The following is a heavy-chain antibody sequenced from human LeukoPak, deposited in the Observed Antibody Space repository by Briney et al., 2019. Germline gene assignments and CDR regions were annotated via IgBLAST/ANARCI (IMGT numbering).Heavy chain of an antibody. D-gene: IGHD2-2*02. CDR3: RAWATEPGYYTVS. CDR1: GFTFSRFC. CDR2: INSEGTDT. V-gene: IGHV3-74*01. J-gene: IGHJ5*02. Sequence: GGSLRLSCALSGFTFSRFCTQFVSQAPGKGLVWVSRINSEGTDTAYAHSVEGRFTISRDNTKNTLYLQMNSLRAEDTALYYGRAWATEPGYYTVSWGPGTLVTVSS.